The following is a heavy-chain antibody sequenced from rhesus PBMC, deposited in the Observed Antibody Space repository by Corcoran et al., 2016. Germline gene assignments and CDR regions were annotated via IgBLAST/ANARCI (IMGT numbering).Heavy chain of an antibody. V-gene: IGHV4-65*01. CDR2: ISGSSGST. D-gene: IGHD3-9*01. J-gene: IGHJ3*01. CDR1: GGSISSSNW. CDR3: ASEDDYGYYYTAAFDF. Sequence: QVQLQESGPGLVKPSETLSLTCAVSGGSISSSNWWSWIRQPPGKGLEWIGYISGSSGSTYYNPSLKCRVTKSTDTSKNQFSLKLSSVTAADTAVYYCASEDDYGYYYTAAFDFWGQGLRVTVSS.